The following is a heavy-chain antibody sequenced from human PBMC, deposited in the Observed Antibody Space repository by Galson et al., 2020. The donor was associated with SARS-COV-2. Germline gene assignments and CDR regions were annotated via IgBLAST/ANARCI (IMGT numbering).Heavy chain of an antibody. D-gene: IGHD6-13*01. CDR1: GFTFSAYG. CDR3: ANPGTAYSSSWYGQNWFDP. CDR2: IRYDGNNE. V-gene: IGHV3-30*02. Sequence: GGSLRLSCTASGFTFSAYGMHWVRQAPGKLLEWVAFIRYDGNNEYYADSVKGRFTISRDNSKNTLYLQMNSLRVEDTAVYYCANPGTAYSSSWYGQNWFDPWGQGTLVTVSS. J-gene: IGHJ5*02.